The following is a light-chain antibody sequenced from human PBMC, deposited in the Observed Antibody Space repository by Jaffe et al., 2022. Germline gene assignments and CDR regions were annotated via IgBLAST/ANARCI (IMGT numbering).Light chain of an antibody. Sequence: QAVVTQEPSLTVSPGGTVTLTCGSSTGAVTSAQYPYWTQQKPGQAPRTLIYGTTNKQSWTPARFSGSLLGGKAALTLSGAQPEDEAEYYCLLSYNGARVFGGGTKLTVL. CDR1: TGAVTSAQY. CDR3: LLSYNGARV. V-gene: IGLV7-46*01. J-gene: IGLJ3*02. CDR2: GTT.